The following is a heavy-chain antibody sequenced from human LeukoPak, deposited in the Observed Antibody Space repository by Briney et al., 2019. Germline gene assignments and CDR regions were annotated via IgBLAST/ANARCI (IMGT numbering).Heavy chain of an antibody. CDR2: ISSSSSYI. J-gene: IGHJ4*02. CDR1: GFTFSSYS. D-gene: IGHD3-22*01. V-gene: IGHV3-21*01. Sequence: GGSLRLSCAASGFTFSSYSMNWVRQAPEKGLEWVSSISSSSSYIYYADSVKGRFTISRDNAKNSLYLQMNSLRAEDTAVYYCARGPSSGYYYIHWGQGTLVTVSS. CDR3: ARGPSSGYYYIH.